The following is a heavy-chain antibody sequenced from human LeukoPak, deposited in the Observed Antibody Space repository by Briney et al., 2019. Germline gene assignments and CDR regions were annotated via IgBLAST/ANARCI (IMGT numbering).Heavy chain of an antibody. V-gene: IGHV3-7*01. Sequence: GGSLRLSCAASGFTFSNYWMTWLRQAPGKGLEWMANIKEDGSETHYVDSVKGRFTISRDNAKNSLYLQMNSLGAEDTAVYYCARVAYYYGSGKNAFDIWGQGTMVTVSS. J-gene: IGHJ3*02. D-gene: IGHD3-10*01. CDR2: IKEDGSET. CDR1: GFTFSNYW. CDR3: ARVAYYYGSGKNAFDI.